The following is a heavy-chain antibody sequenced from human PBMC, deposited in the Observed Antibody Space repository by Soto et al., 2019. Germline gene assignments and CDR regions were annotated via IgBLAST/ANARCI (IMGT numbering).Heavy chain of an antibody. J-gene: IGHJ6*02. V-gene: IGHV4-59*01. CDR2: IYYSVST. CDR3: ARVSYYDYVWGSLSHYGMDV. CDR1: GGSISSYY. D-gene: IGHD3-16*01. Sequence: SETLSLTYRVAGGSISSYYGSWIRQPPGKGLEWIGYIYYSVSTNYNPSLKSRVTISVDTSKNHFSLKLSSVTAADTAVYYCARVSYYDYVWGSLSHYGMDVWGQGTTVT.